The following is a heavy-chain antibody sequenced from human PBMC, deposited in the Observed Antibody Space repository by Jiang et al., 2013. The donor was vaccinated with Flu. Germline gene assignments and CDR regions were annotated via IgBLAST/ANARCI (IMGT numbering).Heavy chain of an antibody. Sequence: GLVEPSETLSLTCSVSGGPISTYYWTWIRQPPGKGLEWIGYIYYSGSANYNPSLKSRVTISVDTSKNQFSLKLSSVTAADTAVYYCARIINYGPFDYWGQGTLVT. J-gene: IGHJ4*02. CDR3: ARIINYGPFDY. D-gene: IGHD3-10*01. V-gene: IGHV4-59*01. CDR1: GGPISTYY. CDR2: IYYSGSA.